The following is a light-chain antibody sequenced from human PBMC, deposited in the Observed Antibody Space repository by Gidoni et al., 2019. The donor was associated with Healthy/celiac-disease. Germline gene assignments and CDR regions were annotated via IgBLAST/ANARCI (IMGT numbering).Light chain of an antibody. CDR1: QSVSSSY. Sequence: EIVLTQSPGTLSLSPGERATLSCRASQSVSSSYLSWYQQKPGQAPRLLIYGASSRATGIPDRFSGSGSGTDFTLTISRLEPEDFAVYYCQQYGSSPVTFGQGTKLEIK. J-gene: IGKJ2*01. V-gene: IGKV3-20*01. CDR2: GAS. CDR3: QQYGSSPVT.